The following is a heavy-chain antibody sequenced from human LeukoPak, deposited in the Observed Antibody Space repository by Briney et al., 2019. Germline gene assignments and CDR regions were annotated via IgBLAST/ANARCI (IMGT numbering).Heavy chain of an antibody. CDR3: AREIDYYDSSGYYYVGPGIDY. D-gene: IGHD3-22*01. V-gene: IGHV1-2*06. CDR2: INPNSGGT. J-gene: IGHJ4*02. CDR1: GYTFTGYY. Sequence: ASVKVSCKTSGYTFTGYYMHWVRQAPGQGLEWMGRINPNSGGTNYAQKFQGRVTMTRDTSISTAYMELSRLRSDDTAVYYCAREIDYYDSSGYYYVGPGIDYWGQGTLVTVSS.